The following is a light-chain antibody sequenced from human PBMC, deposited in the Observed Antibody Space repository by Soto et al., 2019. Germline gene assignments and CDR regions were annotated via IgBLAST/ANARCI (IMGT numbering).Light chain of an antibody. CDR1: SSDVGAYTY. CDR2: EVN. J-gene: IGLJ2*01. CDR3: SSYTTSNTLV. V-gene: IGLV2-14*01. Sequence: QSALTQPASVSGSPGQSITISCTGTSSDVGAYTYVSWYQQHPGKAPKLMIFEVNARPSGVSNRFSGSKSGNTASLTISGLQAEDEADYYCSSYTTSNTLVFGGGTKVTVL.